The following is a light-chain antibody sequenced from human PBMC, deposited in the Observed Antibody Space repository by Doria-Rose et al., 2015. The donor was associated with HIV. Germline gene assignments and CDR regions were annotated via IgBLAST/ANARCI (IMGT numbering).Light chain of an antibody. Sequence: DVQLTQSPSSLSASVGDRVTITCRASQGITSNLNWYQQKAGKAPKLLIFTATTLQSGVPSRFSGGGSGTDFTLTISSPQPEDFATYYCQQTYSSPYSFGQGTKLDIE. J-gene: IGKJ2*01. CDR2: TAT. V-gene: IGKV1-39*01. CDR1: QGITSN. CDR3: QQTYSSPYS.